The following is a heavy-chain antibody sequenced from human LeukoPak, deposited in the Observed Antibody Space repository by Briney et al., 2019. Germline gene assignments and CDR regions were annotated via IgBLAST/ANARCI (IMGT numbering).Heavy chain of an antibody. V-gene: IGHV1-69*05. J-gene: IGHJ4*02. CDR3: ATIPAESIHFDY. CDR2: IIPIFGTA. Sequence: SVKVSCKASGGTFSSYAISWVRQAPGQGLEWMGRIIPIFGTANYAQKFQGRVTITTYESTSTAYMELSSLRSEDTAVYYCATIPAESIHFDYWGQGTLVTVSS. D-gene: IGHD6-25*01. CDR1: GGTFSSYA.